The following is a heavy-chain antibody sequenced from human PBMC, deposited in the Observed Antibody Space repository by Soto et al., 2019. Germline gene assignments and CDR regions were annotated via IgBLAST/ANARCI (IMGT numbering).Heavy chain of an antibody. CDR2: IIPMSGRP. V-gene: IGHV1-69*06. CDR3: TRRGRQSATWSHT. CDR1: GGTFNSYS. J-gene: IGHJ5*02. Sequence: QVQLVQSGAEVKTPGSSVKVSCKASGGTFNSYSIDWVRQAPGQGFEWMGGIIPMSGRPNYAQRFQGRVTFSADKSTNTVYMEVNSLPHEATAVYYCTRRGRQSATWSHTWGQATLVTVSS.